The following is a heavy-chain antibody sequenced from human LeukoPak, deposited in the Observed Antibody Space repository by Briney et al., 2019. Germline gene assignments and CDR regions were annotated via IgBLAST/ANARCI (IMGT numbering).Heavy chain of an antibody. J-gene: IGHJ4*02. CDR2: IYPGDSDT. D-gene: IGHD3-22*01. V-gene: IGHV5-51*03. CDR1: GYSFTSYW. Sequence: GESLKISCKGSGYSFTSYWIGWVRQMPGKGLEWMGIIYPGDSDTRYGPSFQGQVTISADKSISTAYLQWSSLKASDTAMYYCARLYRDYYDSSGYYPLDYWGQGTLVTVSS. CDR3: ARLYRDYYDSSGYYPLDY.